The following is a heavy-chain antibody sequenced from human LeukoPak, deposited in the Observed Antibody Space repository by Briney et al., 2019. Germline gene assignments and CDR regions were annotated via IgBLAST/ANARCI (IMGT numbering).Heavy chain of an antibody. Sequence: ASVKVSCKDSGYTFGSYYISWVRQAPGQGLEWMGWISGYNGNTNYAQRFQDRITMTVDKSTTTVYMELNSLRSDDTAVYYCARTHDFWTTRKGDYFDPWGQGTLVTVSS. V-gene: IGHV1-18*01. J-gene: IGHJ4*02. CDR2: ISGYNGNT. CDR1: GYTFGSYY. D-gene: IGHD3-3*01. CDR3: ARTHDFWTTRKGDYFDP.